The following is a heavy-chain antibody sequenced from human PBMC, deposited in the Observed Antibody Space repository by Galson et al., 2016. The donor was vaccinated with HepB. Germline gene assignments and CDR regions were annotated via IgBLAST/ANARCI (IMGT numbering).Heavy chain of an antibody. D-gene: IGHD2-21*02. CDR3: AKDRDNIVLTAHGMDV. Sequence: SLRLSCAASGSTFNSYSMNWVRQAPGKGLEWVSGIGSIGGSTHYADSVQGRFTISRDNSQNTLYLQINQLRVEDTAVYYCAKDRDNIVLTAHGMDVWGQGATVTVSS. V-gene: IGHV3-23*01. CDR2: IGSIGGST. J-gene: IGHJ6*02. CDR1: GSTFNSYS.